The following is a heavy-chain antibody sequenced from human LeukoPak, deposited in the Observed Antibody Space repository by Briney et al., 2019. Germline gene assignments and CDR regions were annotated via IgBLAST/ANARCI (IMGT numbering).Heavy chain of an antibody. D-gene: IGHD6-19*01. Sequence: ESGPTLVKPTQTLTLTCILSGFSLRTSGVGVGWIRQPPGKALEWLALIYWHDDKRYSPSLKTRLTITKDTSKNQVVLTMTNMDPVDAATYYCVHLLEVAGPGNDAFDIWGQGTMVTVSS. CDR2: IYWHDDK. CDR3: VHLLEVAGPGNDAFDI. V-gene: IGHV2-5*01. CDR1: GFSLRTSGVG. J-gene: IGHJ3*02.